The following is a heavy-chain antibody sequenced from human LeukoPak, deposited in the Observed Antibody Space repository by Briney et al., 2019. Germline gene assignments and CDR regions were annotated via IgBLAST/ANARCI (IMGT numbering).Heavy chain of an antibody. J-gene: IGHJ6*04. V-gene: IGHV3-7*01. Sequence: TGGSLRLSCAASGLTFSTYWMTWVRQAPGKGLEWVANIKQDGSEKNYVDSVKGRFTISRDNAKNSLYLQMNSLRVEDTAVYYCAGGIAMVRGGDVWGKGTPVTVSS. D-gene: IGHD3-10*01. CDR2: IKQDGSEK. CDR3: AGGIAMVRGGDV. CDR1: GLTFSTYW.